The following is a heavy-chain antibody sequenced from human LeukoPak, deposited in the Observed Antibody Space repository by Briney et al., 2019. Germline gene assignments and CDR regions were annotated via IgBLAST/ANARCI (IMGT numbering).Heavy chain of an antibody. CDR1: GGTFSSYA. D-gene: IGHD5-18*01. V-gene: IGHV1-69*13. CDR2: IIPIFGTA. J-gene: IGHJ3*02. CDR3: ARGDLGYGPLDPLI. Sequence: EASVKVSCKASGGTFSSYAIRWVRQAPGQGLEWMGGIIPIFGTANYAQKFQGRVTITADESTSTAYMELSSLRSEDTAVYYCARGDLGYGPLDPLIWGQGTMVTVSS.